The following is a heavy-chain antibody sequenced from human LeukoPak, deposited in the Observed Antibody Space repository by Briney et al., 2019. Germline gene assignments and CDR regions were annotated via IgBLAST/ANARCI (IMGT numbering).Heavy chain of an antibody. CDR2: IYYSGST. CDR1: GGSISSGDYY. V-gene: IGHV4-30-4*01. CDR3: ARTTVTTHFDS. J-gene: IGHJ4*02. D-gene: IGHD4-17*01. Sequence: SQTLSLTCTVSGGSISSGDYYWSWIRQPPGKGLEWIVDIYYSGSTYYNPSLKSRVTISVDTSKNQFSLKLSSVTAADTSVYYCARTTVTTHFDSWGQGTLVTVSS.